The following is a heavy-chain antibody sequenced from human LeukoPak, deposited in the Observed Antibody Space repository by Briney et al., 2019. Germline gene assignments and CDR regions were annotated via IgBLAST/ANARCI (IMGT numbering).Heavy chain of an antibody. CDR1: GVTFSSYS. Sequence: GGSLRLSCAASGVTFSSYSMNWVRQAPGEGLEWVSSISRSSSYIYYADSVKGRFTISRDNAKNSLYLQMNSLRAEDTAVYYCASKKVVRYFDWTPGDYWGQGTLVTVSS. V-gene: IGHV3-21*01. CDR2: ISRSSSYI. D-gene: IGHD3-9*01. J-gene: IGHJ4*02. CDR3: ASKKVVRYFDWTPGDY.